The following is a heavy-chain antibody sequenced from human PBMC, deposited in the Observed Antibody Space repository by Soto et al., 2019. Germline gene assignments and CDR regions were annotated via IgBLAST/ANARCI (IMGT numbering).Heavy chain of an antibody. J-gene: IGHJ4*02. D-gene: IGHD1-1*01. CDR2: IYYSGST. Sequence: SETLSLTCTVSGGSISSYYWSWIWQPPGKGLEWIGYIYYSGSTNYNPSLKSRVTISVDTSKNQFSLKLSSVTAADTAVYYCARVSYPMWYNPFDYWGQGTLVTVSS. V-gene: IGHV4-59*01. CDR3: ARVSYPMWYNPFDY. CDR1: GGSISSYY.